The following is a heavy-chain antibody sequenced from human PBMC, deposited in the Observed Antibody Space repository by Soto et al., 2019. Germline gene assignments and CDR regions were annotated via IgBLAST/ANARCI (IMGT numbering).Heavy chain of an antibody. CDR1: GCSISSGGYY. CDR2: IYYSGST. D-gene: IGHD2-21*01. Sequence: SSATLSLTCTVSGCSISSGGYYWTWIRQHPGKGLEWIGYIYYSGSTYYNPSLKSRVTISVDTSKNQFSLKLSSVTAADTAVYYCAASCVGCGGFNYYGMDVWGQGTTVTVS. V-gene: IGHV4-31*03. CDR3: AASCVGCGGFNYYGMDV. J-gene: IGHJ6*02.